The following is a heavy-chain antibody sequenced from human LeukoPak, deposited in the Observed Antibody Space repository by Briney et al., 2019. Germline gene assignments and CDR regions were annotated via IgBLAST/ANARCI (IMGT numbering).Heavy chain of an antibody. D-gene: IGHD6-19*01. V-gene: IGHV3-23*01. Sequence: GGSLRLSCAASRFTFSNYAMSWVRQAPGKGVEWVSGISASGGTPNYADSVKGRFTISRDNSKNTLYLQMNILRAEDTAVYYCAKDRTAVPGYQDYWGQGTLVTVSS. CDR3: AKDRTAVPGYQDY. J-gene: IGHJ4*02. CDR2: ISASGGTP. CDR1: RFTFSNYA.